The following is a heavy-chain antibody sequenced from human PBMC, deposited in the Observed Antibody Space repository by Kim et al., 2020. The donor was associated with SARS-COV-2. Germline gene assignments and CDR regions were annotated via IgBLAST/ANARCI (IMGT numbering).Heavy chain of an antibody. CDR3: ARDLGSSSGEYYYYGMDV. CDR1: GFTFSSYW. CDR2: IKQDGSEK. J-gene: IGHJ6*02. D-gene: IGHD6-13*01. Sequence: GGSLRLSCAASGFTFSSYWMSWVRQAPGKGLEWVANIKQDGSEKYYVDSVKGRFTISRDNAKNSLYLQMNSLRAEDTAVYYCARDLGSSSGEYYYYGMDVWGQGTTVTVSS. V-gene: IGHV3-7*03.